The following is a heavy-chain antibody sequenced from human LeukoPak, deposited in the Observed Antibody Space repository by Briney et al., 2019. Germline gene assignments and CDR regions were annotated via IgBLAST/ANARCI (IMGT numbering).Heavy chain of an antibody. Sequence: GGSLRLSCAASGFTFSSYSMNWVRQAPGKGLEWVSSISSSSGYIYYADSVKGRFTISRDNAKNSLYLQMNSLRAEDTAVYYCARDEYYYDSSGYHPAIYFDYWGQGTLVTVSS. J-gene: IGHJ4*02. CDR1: GFTFSSYS. CDR2: ISSSSGYI. CDR3: ARDEYYYDSSGYHPAIYFDY. D-gene: IGHD3-22*01. V-gene: IGHV3-21*01.